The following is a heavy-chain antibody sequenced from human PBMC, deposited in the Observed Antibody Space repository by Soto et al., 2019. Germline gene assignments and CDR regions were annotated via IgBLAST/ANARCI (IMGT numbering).Heavy chain of an antibody. CDR3: ALRYSPLGPNFDY. CDR2: IIPIFGTA. J-gene: IGHJ4*02. CDR1: GGTFSSYA. V-gene: IGHV1-69*13. Sequence: GASVKVSCKASGGTFSSYAISWVRQAPGQGLEWMGGIIPIFGTANYAQKFQGRVTITADESTSTAYMELSSLRSEDTAVYYCALRYSPLGPNFDYWGQGTLVTVSS. D-gene: IGHD3-9*01.